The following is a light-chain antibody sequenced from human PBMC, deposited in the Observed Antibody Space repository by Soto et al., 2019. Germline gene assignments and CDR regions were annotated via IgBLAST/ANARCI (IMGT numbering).Light chain of an antibody. Sequence: QSALTQPRSVSGSPGQSGTISCTGTSSDVGGYNYVSWYQQYPGTAPKLMIYDVSMRPSGVPDRFSGSKSGNTASLTISGLQAEDEADYYCCSYAGSYTFYVFGTGTKVTVL. CDR3: CSYAGSYTFYV. J-gene: IGLJ1*01. V-gene: IGLV2-11*01. CDR2: DVS. CDR1: SSDVGGYNY.